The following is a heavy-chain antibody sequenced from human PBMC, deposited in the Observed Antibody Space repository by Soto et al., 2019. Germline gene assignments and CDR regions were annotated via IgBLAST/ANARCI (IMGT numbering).Heavy chain of an antibody. CDR3: ARCGSGTYYTYYYYGRGV. Sequence: SVKVSCKASGGTFSSYAISWVRQAPGQGLEWMGGIIPIFGTANYAQKFQGRVTITADESRSTAYTELSTLRSEDMAVYYCARCGSGTYYTYYYYGRGVGGQGTTVTV. V-gene: IGHV1-69*13. CDR2: IIPIFGTA. J-gene: IGHJ6*02. CDR1: GGTFSSYA. D-gene: IGHD3-10*01.